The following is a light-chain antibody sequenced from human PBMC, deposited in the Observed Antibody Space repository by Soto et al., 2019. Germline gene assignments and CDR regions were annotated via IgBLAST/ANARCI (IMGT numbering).Light chain of an antibody. Sequence: EIVLTQSPATLSLSPGERATLSCRASQSLDFDLAWYQQKPGQAPRLLIYNASNRATGIPARFSGSGSGTDFTLTISSLEPEDFAVYYCQQRANWPPRVTFGGGTKVEIK. J-gene: IGKJ4*01. CDR1: QSLDFD. V-gene: IGKV3-11*01. CDR2: NAS. CDR3: QQRANWPPRVT.